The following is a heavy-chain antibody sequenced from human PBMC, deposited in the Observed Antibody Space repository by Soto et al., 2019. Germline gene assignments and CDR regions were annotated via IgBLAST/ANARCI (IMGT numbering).Heavy chain of an antibody. V-gene: IGHV3-30*18. CDR3: AKDPSDYYDSSSYAAAYYYYGMDV. CDR1: GFTFSRYG. J-gene: IGHJ6*02. D-gene: IGHD3-22*01. CDR2: ISYDGSNK. Sequence: GGSLRLSCAASGFTFSRYGMHWVREAPGKGLEWVAVISYDGSNKYYADSVKGRFTISRDNSKNTLYLQMNSLRAEDKAVYYCAKDPSDYYDSSSYAAAYYYYGMDVWGQGTTVTVSS.